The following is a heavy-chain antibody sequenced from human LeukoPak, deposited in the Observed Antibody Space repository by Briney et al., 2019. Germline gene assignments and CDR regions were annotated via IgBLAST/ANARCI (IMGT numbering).Heavy chain of an antibody. CDR1: GGSISSGGYY. V-gene: IGHV4-31*03. CDR2: IYYSGST. Sequence: SETLSLTCTVSGGSISSGGYYWSWIRQHPGKGLEWIGHIYYSGSTYYNPSLKSRVTISVDTSKNQFSLKLSSVTAADTAVYYCARAGFWAAAGYFDYWGQGTLVTVSS. J-gene: IGHJ4*02. CDR3: ARAGFWAAAGYFDY. D-gene: IGHD6-13*01.